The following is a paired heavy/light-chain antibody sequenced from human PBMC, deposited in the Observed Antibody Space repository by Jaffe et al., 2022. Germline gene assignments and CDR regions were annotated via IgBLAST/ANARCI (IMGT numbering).Light chain of an antibody. CDR2: QDK. CDR3: QAWDISTVV. V-gene: IGLV3-1*01. J-gene: IGLJ1*01. Sequence: SYELTQPPSVSVSPGQTASITCSGDKLGDKYVCWYQQKPGQSPVLVIYQDKKRPSGIPERFSGSNSGNTATLTISGTQAMDEADYYCQAWDISTVVFGTGTKVTVL. CDR1: KLGDKY.
Heavy chain of an antibody. CDR2: MNPNSGNT. CDR3: ASARDLDYSHYPGTEAFDI. CDR1: GYTFINYD. D-gene: IGHD4-4*01. J-gene: IGHJ3*02. V-gene: IGHV1-8*01. Sequence: QVQLVQSGAEVKKPGASVKVSCKASGYTFINYDLNWVRQATGQGLEWMGWMNPNSGNTGYAQKFQGRVTMTRNTSIGTVYMELSSLRSEDTALYYCASARDLDYSHYPGTEAFDIWGQGTMVTVSS.